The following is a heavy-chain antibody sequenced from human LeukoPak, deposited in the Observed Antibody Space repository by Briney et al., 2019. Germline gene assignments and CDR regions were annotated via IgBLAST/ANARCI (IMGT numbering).Heavy chain of an antibody. D-gene: IGHD3-16*01. Sequence: GGSLRLSCAASGFTFSSHAMSWVPQGPGKGLDWVSAISDGGSSTYYADSVKGRFTIVRDNSKNTLYLQMNSLRAEDTAVYYCAKEGHDYVWGSYQEDWGQGTLVTVSS. J-gene: IGHJ4*02. V-gene: IGHV3-23*01. CDR1: GFTFSSHA. CDR2: ISDGGSST. CDR3: AKEGHDYVWGSYQED.